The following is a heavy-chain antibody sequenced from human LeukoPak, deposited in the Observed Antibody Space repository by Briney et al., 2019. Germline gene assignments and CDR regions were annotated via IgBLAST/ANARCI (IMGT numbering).Heavy chain of an antibody. Sequence: GGSPRHSRAASGVTCSIYWTSWVRHAPGEGGEWGANIKQGRTEKESVDSVKGRFTITRDNAKKSLYMPMKSLRAEDTRVYYCASSPRTASIGYWGQGTLVTVSS. CDR3: ASSPRTASIGY. V-gene: IGHV3-7*01. CDR1: GVTCSIYW. CDR2: IKQGRTEK. J-gene: IGHJ4*02. D-gene: IGHD1-1*01.